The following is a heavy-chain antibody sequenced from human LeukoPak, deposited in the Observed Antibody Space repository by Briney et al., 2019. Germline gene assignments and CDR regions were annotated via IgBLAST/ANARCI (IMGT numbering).Heavy chain of an antibody. CDR2: IYTSGRT. Sequence: SETLSLTCTVSRGSLSSYHWNWVRQPAGKGLEWIGRIYTSGRTDYNPSLKGRATMSVDTSNNRFSLKLRSATAADTGMYYCARGWENSSGWYHWFDPWGQGTLVSVSS. V-gene: IGHV4-4*07. CDR1: RGSLSSYH. D-gene: IGHD6-19*01. CDR3: ARGWENSSGWYHWFDP. J-gene: IGHJ5*02.